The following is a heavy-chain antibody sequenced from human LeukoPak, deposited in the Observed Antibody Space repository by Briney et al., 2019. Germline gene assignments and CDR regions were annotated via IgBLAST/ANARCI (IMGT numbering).Heavy chain of an antibody. CDR3: VRESVRDYYFDF. D-gene: IGHD3-10*02. CDR1: GFTFSSYA. J-gene: IGHJ4*02. CDR2: IRSKALYGTS. V-gene: IGHV3-49*04. Sequence: GGSLRLSCAASGFTFSSYAMSWVRQAPGKGMEWVGFIRSKALYGTSEYAASVEGRFSISRDDSNNIVYLQMNSLKTEDTAVYFCVRESVRDYYFDFWGQGTLVTVSS.